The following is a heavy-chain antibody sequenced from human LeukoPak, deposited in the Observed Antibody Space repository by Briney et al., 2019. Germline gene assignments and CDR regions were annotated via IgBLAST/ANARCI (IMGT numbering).Heavy chain of an antibody. CDR1: GGSFSGYY. J-gene: IGHJ4*02. V-gene: IGHV4-34*01. CDR2: INHSGST. CDR3: ARGRRGYSSRLPFDY. Sequence: SETLSLTCAVYGGSFSGYYWSWIRQPPGKGLEWIGEINHSGSTNYNPSLKSRVTISVDTSKNQFSLKLSSVTAADTAVYYCARGRRGYSSRLPFDYWGQGTLVTVSS. D-gene: IGHD6-13*01.